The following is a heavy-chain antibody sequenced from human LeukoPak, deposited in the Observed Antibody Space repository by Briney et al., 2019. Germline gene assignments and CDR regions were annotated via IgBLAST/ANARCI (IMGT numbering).Heavy chain of an antibody. Sequence: GGSLRLSCAASGFTFSDYYMSWIRQAPGKGLEWVSYISSSGSSIYYADSVKGRFTISRDNAKNSLYLQMNSLRAEDTAVYYCARDRILEWFMDPNWFDPWGQGTLVTVSS. CDR1: GFTFSDYY. CDR3: ARDRILEWFMDPNWFDP. J-gene: IGHJ5*02. D-gene: IGHD3-3*01. V-gene: IGHV3-11*04. CDR2: ISSSGSSI.